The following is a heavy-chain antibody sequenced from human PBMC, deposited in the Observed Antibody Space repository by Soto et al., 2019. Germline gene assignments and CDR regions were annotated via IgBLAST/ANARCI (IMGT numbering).Heavy chain of an antibody. J-gene: IGHJ6*02. CDR2: IGSGGDT. CDR3: TRKTPPPGMEV. CDR1: GFTLSSYD. V-gene: IGHV3-13*01. D-gene: IGHD2-15*01. Sequence: EVQLVESGGGLVQPGGSLRLSCAASGFTLSSYDIHWVRQATGEGLAWVSGIGSGGDTHYADSVKGRFIISREDGKNSLYLQMNNLRVGDTAVYDCTRKTPPPGMEVWGQGATVTVSS.